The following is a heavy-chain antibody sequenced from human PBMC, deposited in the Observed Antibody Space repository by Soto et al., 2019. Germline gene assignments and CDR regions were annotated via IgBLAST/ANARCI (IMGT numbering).Heavy chain of an antibody. V-gene: IGHV2-5*02. J-gene: IGHJ3*01. D-gene: IGHD3-22*01. CDR2: TYWDDDN. Sequence: QITLKESGPPLVKPTQTLTLTCSFSGFSLTTYGVGVGWVRQPPGKALEWLAFTYWDDDNRYNPSLKSRLSNTKEPSQEPVVLNITNLDPADTATFFCAHKGAFISTRDFGAFDFWGQRTMVTVPS. CDR3: AHKGAFISTRDFGAFDF. CDR1: GFSLTTYGVG.